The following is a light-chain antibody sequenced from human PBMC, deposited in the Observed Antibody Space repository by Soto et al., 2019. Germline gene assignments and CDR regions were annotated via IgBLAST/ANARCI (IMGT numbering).Light chain of an antibody. CDR3: QEYGNPL. CDR1: QSVDNKD. CDR2: GAS. Sequence: VWTQSPGTLSLSPGERATLSCRASQSVDNKDLAWYQQKRGQAPRLLIYGASTRAAGIPDRFSGSGSGTDFPLAISSLEPEDFAVYYCQEYGNPLFGPGTKVEIK. V-gene: IGKV3-20*01. J-gene: IGKJ3*01.